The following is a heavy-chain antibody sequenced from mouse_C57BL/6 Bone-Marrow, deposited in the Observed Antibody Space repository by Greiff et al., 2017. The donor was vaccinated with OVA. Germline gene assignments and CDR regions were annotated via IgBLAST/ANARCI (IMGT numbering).Heavy chain of an antibody. CDR1: GFTFSSYG. J-gene: IGHJ2*01. Sequence: EVNVVESGGDLVKPGGSLKLSCAASGFTFSSYGMSWVRQTPDKRLEWVATISSGGSYTYYPDSVKGRSTISRDNAKNTLYLQMSSLKSEDTAMYYCARHGYYGSSPYYFDYWGQGTTLTVSS. CDR2: ISSGGSYT. CDR3: ARHGYYGSSPYYFDY. V-gene: IGHV5-6*01. D-gene: IGHD1-1*01.